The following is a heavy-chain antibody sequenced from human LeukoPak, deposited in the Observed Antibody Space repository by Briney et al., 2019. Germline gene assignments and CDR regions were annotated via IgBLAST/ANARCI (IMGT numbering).Heavy chain of an antibody. J-gene: IGHJ6*03. Sequence: GGSLRLSCAASGFTFSSYGMHWVRQAPGKGLEWVAVIWYGGSNKYYADSVKGRFTISRDNSKNTLCLQMNSLRAEDTAVYYCAKDASGYDLGGDYYYMDVWGKGTTVTVSS. CDR1: GFTFSSYG. D-gene: IGHD5-12*01. V-gene: IGHV3-30*02. CDR3: AKDASGYDLGGDYYYMDV. CDR2: IWYGGSNK.